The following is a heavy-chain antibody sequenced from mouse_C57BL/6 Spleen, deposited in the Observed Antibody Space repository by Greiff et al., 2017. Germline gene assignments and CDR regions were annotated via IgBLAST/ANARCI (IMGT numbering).Heavy chain of an antibody. Sequence: VQLQQSGPELVKPGASVKISCKASGYTFTDYYMNWVKQSHGQSLEWIGDINPNNGGTSYNQKFKGKATLTVDKSSSTAYMELRSLTSEDSAVYYCACSNLYAMDYWGQGTSVTVSS. J-gene: IGHJ4*01. CDR3: ACSNLYAMDY. D-gene: IGHD2-5*01. CDR2: INPNNGGT. CDR1: GYTFTDYY. V-gene: IGHV1-26*01.